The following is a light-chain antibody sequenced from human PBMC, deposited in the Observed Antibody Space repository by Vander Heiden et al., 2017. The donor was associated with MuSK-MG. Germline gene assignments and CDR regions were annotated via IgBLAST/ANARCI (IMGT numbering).Light chain of an antibody. V-gene: IGKV1-39*01. CDR2: AAS. Sequence: DIQMTQSPSSLSASVGDRVTITCRASQSISSYLNWYQQKPGKAPKLLIYAASRLQSGVPSRFSGSGSGTDFTLTISSLQPEDFATYYCQQSYSTLTLGGGTKVEIK. CDR1: QSISSY. J-gene: IGKJ4*01. CDR3: QQSYSTLT.